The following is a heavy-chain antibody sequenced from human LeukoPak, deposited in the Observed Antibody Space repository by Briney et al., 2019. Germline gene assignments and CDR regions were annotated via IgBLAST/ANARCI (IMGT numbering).Heavy chain of an antibody. CDR3: ARIMGRGYCSSTSCRGDWFDP. V-gene: IGHV4-4*02. D-gene: IGHD2-2*01. CDR1: GGSISSSNW. J-gene: IGHJ5*02. CDR2: IYHSGST. Sequence: PSGTLSLTCAVSGGSISSSNWWSWVRQPPGKGLEWIGEIYHSGSTNYNPSLKSRVTILVDKSKNQFSLKLSSVTAADTAVYYCARIMGRGYCSSTSCRGDWFDPWGQGTLVTVSS.